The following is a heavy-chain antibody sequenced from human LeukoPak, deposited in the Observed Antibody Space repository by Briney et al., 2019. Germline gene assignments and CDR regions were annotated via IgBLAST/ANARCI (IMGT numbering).Heavy chain of an antibody. CDR1: GYTFTGYY. V-gene: IGHV1-2*02. CDR3: ARGAPYSSSWYQSFYYYYYYYMDV. J-gene: IGHJ6*03. CDR2: INPNSGGT. Sequence: GASVKVSCKACGYTFTGYYMHCVRQVPGQGLEWMGGINPNSGGTNYAQKLQGRVTMTRDTSISTAYMELSRLRSDDTAVYYCARGAPYSSSWYQSFYYYYYYYMDVWGKGTTVTVSS. D-gene: IGHD6-13*01.